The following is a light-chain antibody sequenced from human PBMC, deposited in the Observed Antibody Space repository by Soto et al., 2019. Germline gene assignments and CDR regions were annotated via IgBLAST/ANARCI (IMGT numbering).Light chain of an antibody. CDR2: SNS. Sequence: QSVLTQPPSASGTPGQRVTISCSGSSSNIGSNNVNWYQQLPGTAPKLLIYSNSQRPSGVPDRFSGSKSGTSASLAISGLQSEDEADYYCAAWDDSLNGPVFGGGTKLTV. J-gene: IGLJ3*02. CDR3: AAWDDSLNGPV. CDR1: SSNIGSNN. V-gene: IGLV1-44*01.